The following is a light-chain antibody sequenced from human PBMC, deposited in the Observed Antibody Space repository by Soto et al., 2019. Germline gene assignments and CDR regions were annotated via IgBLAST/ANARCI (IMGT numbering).Light chain of an antibody. CDR3: QYYGTSPRVA. Sequence: EIVLTQSPRTLSLSPGERATLSCRASQSVRSNSLARNQQKPGQAPRLLTYGASSRATGIPERFSGSGSGTDFTLTIVIREPDAVAVCYCQYYGTSPRVAFGGGTKVEIK. CDR1: QSVRSNS. CDR2: GAS. V-gene: IGKV3-20*01. J-gene: IGKJ4*01.